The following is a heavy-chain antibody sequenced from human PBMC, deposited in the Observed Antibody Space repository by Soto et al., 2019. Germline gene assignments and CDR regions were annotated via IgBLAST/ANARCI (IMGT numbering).Heavy chain of an antibody. V-gene: IGHV4-30-2*01. Sequence: TLSLTCAVSGGSISSGGYSWSWIRQPPGKGLEWIGYIYHSGSTHYNPSLKSRVTISVDRSKNQFSLKLSSVTAADTAVYYCARAIITGTHYFDYWGQGTLVTVSS. CDR1: GGSISSGGYS. J-gene: IGHJ4*02. CDR3: ARAIITGTHYFDY. D-gene: IGHD1-20*01. CDR2: IYHSGST.